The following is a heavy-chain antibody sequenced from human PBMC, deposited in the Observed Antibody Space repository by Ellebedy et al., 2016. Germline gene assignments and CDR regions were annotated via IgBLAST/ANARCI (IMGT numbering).Heavy chain of an antibody. V-gene: IGHV3-23*01. J-gene: IGHJ4*02. CDR3: ANVGGSGTYYNGY. D-gene: IGHD3-10*01. CDR1: GFTFSSHA. Sequence: ESLKISCEASGFTFSSHAMSWVRQAPGKGLEWVSAVVGSGERTFYADSVKGRFTISKDNSKNRLYLQMSSLKVEDTATYYCANVGGSGTYYNGYWGQGTLVTVSS. CDR2: VVGSGERT.